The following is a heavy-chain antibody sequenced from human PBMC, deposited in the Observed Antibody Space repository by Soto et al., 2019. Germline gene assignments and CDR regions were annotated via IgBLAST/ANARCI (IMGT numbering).Heavy chain of an antibody. CDR1: GYTFTGYY. J-gene: IGHJ6*03. V-gene: IGHV1-2*04. D-gene: IGHD3-3*01. CDR2: INPNSGGT. Sequence: ASVKVSCKASGYTFTGYYMHRVRQAPGQGLEWMGWINPNSGGTNYAQKFQGWVTMTRDTSISTAYMELSRLRYDDTAVYYCARGPRYDYYYYYMDVWGKGTTVTVSS. CDR3: ARGPRYDYYYYYMDV.